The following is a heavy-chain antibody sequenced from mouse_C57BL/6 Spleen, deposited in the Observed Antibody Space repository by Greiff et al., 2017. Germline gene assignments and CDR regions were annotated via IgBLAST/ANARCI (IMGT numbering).Heavy chain of an antibody. V-gene: IGHV5-4*01. J-gene: IGHJ3*01. Sequence: EVQRVESGGGLVKPGGSLKLSCAASGFTFSSYAMSWVRQTPEKRLEWVATISDGGSYTYYPDNVKGRFTISRDNAKNNLYLQMSHLKSEDTAMYYCARAGYGYDLAYWGQGTLVTVSA. D-gene: IGHD2-2*01. CDR1: GFTFSSYA. CDR2: ISDGGSYT. CDR3: ARAGYGYDLAY.